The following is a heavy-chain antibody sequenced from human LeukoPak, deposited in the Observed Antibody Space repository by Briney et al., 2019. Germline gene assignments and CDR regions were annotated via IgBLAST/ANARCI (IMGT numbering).Heavy chain of an antibody. J-gene: IGHJ4*02. CDR2: ISTSSSYI. V-gene: IGHV3-21*04. Sequence: GGSLRLSCAASGFTFSSYTMNWVRQAPGKGLEWVSSISTSSSYIYYADSVKGRFTISRDNAKNSLYLQMNSLRAEDTALYYCAKDITASAAGLTGIHFDYWGQGTLVTVSS. D-gene: IGHD6-13*01. CDR1: GFTFSSYT. CDR3: AKDITASAAGLTGIHFDY.